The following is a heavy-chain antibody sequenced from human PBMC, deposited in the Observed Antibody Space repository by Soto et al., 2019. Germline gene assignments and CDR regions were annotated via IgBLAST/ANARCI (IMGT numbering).Heavy chain of an antibody. CDR1: GFTFSSYG. CDR3: AKDSSSDRAAFDY. V-gene: IGHV3-30*18. Sequence: GGSLRLSCSASGFTFSSYGMHWVRQAPGKGLEWVAVISYDGSNKYYADSVKGRFTISRDNSKNTLYLQMNSLRAEDTAVYYCAKDSSSDRAAFDYWGQGTLVTVSS. J-gene: IGHJ4*02. D-gene: IGHD6-6*01. CDR2: ISYDGSNK.